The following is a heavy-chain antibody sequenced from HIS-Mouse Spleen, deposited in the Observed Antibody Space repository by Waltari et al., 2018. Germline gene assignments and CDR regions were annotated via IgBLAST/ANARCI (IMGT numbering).Heavy chain of an antibody. Sequence: QVQLQESGPGLVKPSQTLSLTCTVSGGSISSGGYYWSWIRQHPGKGLEWIGYIYYSGTPYYSPSLKCRVPISVDTSKNQCSLKLSSVTAADTAVYYCARSPYYDFWSGYSDNWFDPWGQGTLVTVSS. CDR2: IYYSGTP. J-gene: IGHJ5*02. CDR1: GGSISSGGYY. D-gene: IGHD3-3*01. V-gene: IGHV4-31*03. CDR3: ARSPYYDFWSGYSDNWFDP.